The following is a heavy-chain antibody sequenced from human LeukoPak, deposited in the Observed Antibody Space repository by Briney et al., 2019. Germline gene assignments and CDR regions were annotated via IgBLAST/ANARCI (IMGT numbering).Heavy chain of an antibody. V-gene: IGHV4-38-2*02. CDR1: GYSISSGYY. D-gene: IGHD6-25*01. CDR2: IYHSGST. CDR3: AREAVEDAFDI. Sequence: SETLSLTCTVSGYSISSGYYWGWIRQPPGKGLEWIGSIYHSGSTYYNPSLKSRVTISVDTSKNQFSLKLSSVTAADTAVYYCAREAVEDAFDIWGQGTMVTVSS. J-gene: IGHJ3*02.